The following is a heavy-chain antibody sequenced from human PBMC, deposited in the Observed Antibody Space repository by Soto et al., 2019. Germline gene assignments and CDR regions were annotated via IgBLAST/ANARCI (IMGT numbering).Heavy chain of an antibody. D-gene: IGHD1-26*01. CDR2: ISGQIGKT. CDR1: GYSFHNYG. CDR3: ARGPPSGSFSLTPRY. Sequence: ASVKVSCKASGYSFHNYGIIGVLQAPLQGLEWIGWISGQIGKTNYAQKFLGKVTMTTDTSTSTAYMELSTLTSDDTAIYYCARGPPSGSFSLTPRYWGQGTLVTVSS. V-gene: IGHV1-18*04. J-gene: IGHJ4*01.